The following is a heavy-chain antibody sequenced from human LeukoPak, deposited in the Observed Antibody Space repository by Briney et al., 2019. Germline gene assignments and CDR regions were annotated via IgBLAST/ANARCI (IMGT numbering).Heavy chain of an antibody. CDR1: GFTFSSYA. J-gene: IGHJ4*02. D-gene: IGHD6-13*01. V-gene: IGHV3-23*01. CDR2: ISGSGGST. Sequence: GGSLRLSCAASGFTFSSYAMSWVRQAPGKGLEWVSAISGSGGSTYYADSVKGRFTISRDNSKNTLYLQMNSLRAEGTAVYYCAKDGQVEQQLYYFDYWGQGALVTVSS. CDR3: AKDGQVEQQLYYFDY.